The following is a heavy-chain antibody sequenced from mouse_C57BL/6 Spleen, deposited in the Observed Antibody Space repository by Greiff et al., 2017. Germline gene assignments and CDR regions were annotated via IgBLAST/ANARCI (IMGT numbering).Heavy chain of an antibody. CDR1: GFTFSSYA. Sequence: EVQVVESGGGLVKPGGSLKLSCAASGFTFSSYAMSWVRQTPEKRLEWVATISDGGSYTYYPDNVKGRFTISRDNAKNNLYLQMRHLKSEDTAMYYCARDADYGSFDYWGQGTTRTVSS. V-gene: IGHV5-4*01. CDR3: ARDADYGSFDY. J-gene: IGHJ2*01. D-gene: IGHD1-1*01. CDR2: ISDGGSYT.